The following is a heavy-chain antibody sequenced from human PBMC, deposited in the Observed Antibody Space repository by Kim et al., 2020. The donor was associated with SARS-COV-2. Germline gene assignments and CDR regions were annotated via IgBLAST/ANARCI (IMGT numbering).Heavy chain of an antibody. J-gene: IGHJ4*02. CDR2: DPGGGGRT. CDR1: GFTVNNFA. V-gene: IGHV3-23*01. Sequence: GGSLRLSCGVSGFTVNNFAMSWGRQAPGKGLEWVSTDPGGGGRTFYADSVKGRFNISRDNSKNTVFRQMNSVRAKDTSVYYCAKAQPLRSGWYVFEDWGQGTLVTVSS. D-gene: IGHD6-19*01. CDR3: AKAQPLRSGWYVFED.